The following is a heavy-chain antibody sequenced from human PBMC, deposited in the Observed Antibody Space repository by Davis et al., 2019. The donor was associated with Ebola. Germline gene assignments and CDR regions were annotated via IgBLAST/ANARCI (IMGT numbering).Heavy chain of an antibody. D-gene: IGHD3-16*01. V-gene: IGHV3-23*01. CDR1: GFVFSNYA. CDR2: ISSDGGIT. J-gene: IGHJ6*02. Sequence: PGGSLRLSCAASGFVFSNYAMSWVRQAPGKGLEWVSAISSDGGITYYADSVKGRFAISRDNSKNTLSLQMNSLRVDDTAVYKGAKSVARGGYYYYGMDVWGQGTTVTVSS. CDR3: AKSVARGGYYYYGMDV.